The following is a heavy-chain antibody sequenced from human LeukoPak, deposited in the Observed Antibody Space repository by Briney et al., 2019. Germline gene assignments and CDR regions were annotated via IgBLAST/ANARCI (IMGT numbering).Heavy chain of an antibody. CDR1: GYTFTGYY. Sequence: VKVSCKASGYTFTGYYMHWVRQAPGQGLEWMGWINPNSGGTNYAQKFQGRVTMTRDTSISTAHMELSRLRSDDTAVYYCARDGDSYYYDSSGYPGIDYWGQGTLVTVSS. CDR2: INPNSGGT. V-gene: IGHV1-2*02. D-gene: IGHD3-22*01. J-gene: IGHJ4*02. CDR3: ARDGDSYYYDSSGYPGIDY.